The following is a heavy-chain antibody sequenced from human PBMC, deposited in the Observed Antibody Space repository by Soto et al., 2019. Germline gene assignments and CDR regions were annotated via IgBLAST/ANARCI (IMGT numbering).Heavy chain of an antibody. J-gene: IGHJ4*02. V-gene: IGHV4-39*01. Sequence: QLQLHESGPGLVKPSETLSLTCTLSGASITSTTYFWAWIRKPPGKGLEWVGSIYYSGKTHYNPSLKSRVTISVDRSKNQFSLQMSSVTAADTAVYYCARRRASDYGGNHHPYYFDRWGQGTLVTVSS. CDR2: IYYSGKT. CDR3: ARRRASDYGGNHHPYYFDR. D-gene: IGHD4-17*01. CDR1: GASITSTTYF.